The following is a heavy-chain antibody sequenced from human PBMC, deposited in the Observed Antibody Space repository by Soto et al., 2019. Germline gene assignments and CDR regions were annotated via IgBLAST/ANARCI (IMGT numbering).Heavy chain of an antibody. CDR1: GFTFRNYS. Sequence: GGSLRLSCAASGFTFRNYSMSWVRQAPGKGLEWVSAISTSGGDTYYADSVKGRFTISRDNSKNTLYLQMNSLTAEDTAVYHCARQLGYCSDGTCYFDYWGQGTEVTVSS. J-gene: IGHJ4*02. D-gene: IGHD2-15*01. CDR3: ARQLGYCSDGTCYFDY. CDR2: ISTSGGDT. V-gene: IGHV3-23*01.